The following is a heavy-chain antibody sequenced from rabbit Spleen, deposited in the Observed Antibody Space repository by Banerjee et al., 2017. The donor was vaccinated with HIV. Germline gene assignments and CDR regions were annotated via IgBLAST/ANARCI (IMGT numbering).Heavy chain of an antibody. CDR1: GFSFSNKAV. D-gene: IGHD8-1*01. J-gene: IGHJ4*01. CDR2: INAVTGKA. Sequence: QERLVESGGGLVKPEGSLKLSCTASGFSFSNKAVMCWVRQAPGKGLEWIACINAVTGKAVYASWAKGRFTFSKTSSTTVTLQMTSLTAADTATYFCARDAGASYFYFNLWGQGTLVTVS. V-gene: IGHV1S45*01. CDR3: ARDAGASYFYFNL.